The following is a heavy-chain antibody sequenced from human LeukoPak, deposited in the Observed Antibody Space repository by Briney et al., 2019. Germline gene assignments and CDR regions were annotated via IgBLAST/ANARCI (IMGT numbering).Heavy chain of an antibody. CDR3: ARERYLYYYDSSGYYYRAGYTV. J-gene: IGHJ3*01. CDR2: INHSGST. V-gene: IGHV4-34*01. D-gene: IGHD3-22*01. CDR1: GFTFDDYG. Sequence: PGGSLRLSCAASGFTFDDYGMSWVRQPPGKGLEWIGEINHSGSTNYNPSLKSRVTISVDTSKNQFSLKLSSVTAADTAVYYCARERYLYYYDSSGYYYRAGYTVWGQGTMVTVSS.